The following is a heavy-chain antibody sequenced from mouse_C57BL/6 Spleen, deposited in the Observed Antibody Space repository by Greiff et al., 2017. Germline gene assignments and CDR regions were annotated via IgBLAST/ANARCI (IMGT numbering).Heavy chain of an antibody. CDR3: ARVHATVVSYWYFDV. CDR2: ISSGSSTI. V-gene: IGHV5-17*01. J-gene: IGHJ1*03. Sequence: EVKLMESGGGLVKPGGSLKLSCAASGFTFSDYGMHWVRQAPEKGLEWVAYISSGSSTIYYADTVKGRFTISRDNAKNTLFLQMTSLRYEDTAMYYCARVHATVVSYWYFDVWGTGTTVTVSS. CDR1: GFTFSDYG. D-gene: IGHD1-1*01.